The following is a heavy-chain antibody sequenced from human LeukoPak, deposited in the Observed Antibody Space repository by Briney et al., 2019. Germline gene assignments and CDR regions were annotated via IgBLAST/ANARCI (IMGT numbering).Heavy chain of an antibody. D-gene: IGHD1-14*01. CDR2: ISGSDGST. CDR3: AKHLSSNPRFQPSKY. Sequence: PGGSLRLSCAASGFTFSNYAMTWVRQAPGKGLEWVSTISGSDGSTYYADAVKGRFTISRDNYGNTLYLQMNSLRAEDTAVYYCAKHLSSNPRFQPSKYWGQGTLVTVSS. V-gene: IGHV3-23*01. J-gene: IGHJ4*02. CDR1: GFTFSNYA.